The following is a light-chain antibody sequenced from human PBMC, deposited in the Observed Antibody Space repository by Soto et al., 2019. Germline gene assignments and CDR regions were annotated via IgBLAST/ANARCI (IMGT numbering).Light chain of an antibody. J-gene: IGLJ2*01. V-gene: IGLV2-18*02. CDR2: EVS. CDR1: SSDVGSYNR. CDR3: SSYTSSSTLV. Sequence: QSALTQPPSVSGSPGQSVTISCTGTSSDVGSYNRASWYQQPPGTAPKLMIHEVSNRPSGVPDRFSGSKSGNRGSLTISGLQAEDEADYYCSSYTSSSTLVFRGGTKLTVL.